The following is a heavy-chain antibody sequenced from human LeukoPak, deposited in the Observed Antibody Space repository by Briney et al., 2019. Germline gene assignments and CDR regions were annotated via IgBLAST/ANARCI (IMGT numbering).Heavy chain of an antibody. Sequence: GRSLRLSCAASGFTFSSYAMHWVRQAPGKGLEWVAVISYDGSNKHHADSVKGRLTISRDNVKSTLYLQMNSLRPEDTAVYYCARGAYSSRYYDAFDIWGQGTMVTVSS. CDR3: ARGAYSSRYYDAFDI. V-gene: IGHV3-30-3*01. CDR1: GFTFSSYA. D-gene: IGHD6-13*01. CDR2: ISYDGSNK. J-gene: IGHJ3*02.